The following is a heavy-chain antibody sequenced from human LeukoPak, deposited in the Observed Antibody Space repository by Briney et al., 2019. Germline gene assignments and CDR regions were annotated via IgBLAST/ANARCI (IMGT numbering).Heavy chain of an antibody. J-gene: IGHJ4*02. Sequence: SVKVSCKASGGTFSSYAISWVRQAPGQGLGWMGGITLIFGTANYAQKFQGRVTITTDESTSTAYMELSSLRSEDTAVYNCARESYGGNSAVDYWGQGTLVTVSS. CDR2: ITLIFGTA. CDR3: ARESYGGNSAVDY. CDR1: GGTFSSYA. V-gene: IGHV1-69*05. D-gene: IGHD4-23*01.